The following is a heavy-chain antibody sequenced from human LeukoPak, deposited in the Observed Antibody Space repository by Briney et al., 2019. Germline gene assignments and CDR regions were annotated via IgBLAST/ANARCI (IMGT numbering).Heavy chain of an antibody. CDR3: ARGGVATICDY. CDR1: GGSIGSYY. D-gene: IGHD5-12*01. J-gene: IGHJ4*02. CDR2: IYYSGST. V-gene: IGHV4-59*01. Sequence: PSETLSLTCTVSGGSIGSYYWSWIRQPPGKGLEWIGYIYYSGSTNYNPSLKSRVTISVDTSKNQFSLKLSSVTAADTAVYYCARGGVATICDYWGQGTLVTVSS.